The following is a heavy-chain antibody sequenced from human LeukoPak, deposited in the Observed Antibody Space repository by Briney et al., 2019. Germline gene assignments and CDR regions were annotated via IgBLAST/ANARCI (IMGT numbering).Heavy chain of an antibody. D-gene: IGHD2-2*01. J-gene: IGHJ4*02. Sequence: PGGSLRLSCAASGFTFSSYWMHWVRQAPGKGLVWVSRINSDGSSTSYADSVKGRFTISRDNAKNTLYLQMNSLRAEDTAVYYCAKENEDIVVVPAATDYWGQGTLVTVSS. CDR3: AKENEDIVVVPAATDY. CDR2: INSDGSST. CDR1: GFTFSSYW. V-gene: IGHV3-74*01.